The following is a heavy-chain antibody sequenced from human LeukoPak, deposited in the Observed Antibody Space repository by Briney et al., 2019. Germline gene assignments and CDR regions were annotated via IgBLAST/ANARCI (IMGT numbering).Heavy chain of an antibody. Sequence: SETLSLTCTVSGGSISSYYWSWIRQSPGKGLERIGYIYYSGSTNYNPSLKSRVPISVDTSKNQFSLKLSSVTAADTAVYYCARDRYSSSWYGSGYYYYGMDVWGQGTTVTVSS. J-gene: IGHJ6*02. V-gene: IGHV4-59*01. CDR2: IYYSGST. D-gene: IGHD6-13*01. CDR3: ARDRYSSSWYGSGYYYYGMDV. CDR1: GGSISSYY.